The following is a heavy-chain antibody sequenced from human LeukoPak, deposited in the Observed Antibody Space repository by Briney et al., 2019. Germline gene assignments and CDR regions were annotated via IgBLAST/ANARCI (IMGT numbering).Heavy chain of an antibody. J-gene: IGHJ4*02. CDR2: ISYDGSNK. V-gene: IGHV3-30-3*01. Sequence: GGSLRLSCAASGFTFSSYAMHWVRQAPGKGLEWVAVISYDGSNKYYADSVKGRFTISRDNSKNTLYLQMNSLRAEDTAVYYCATSMWNDGFLDYWGQGTLVTASS. D-gene: IGHD1-1*01. CDR1: GFTFSSYA. CDR3: ATSMWNDGFLDY.